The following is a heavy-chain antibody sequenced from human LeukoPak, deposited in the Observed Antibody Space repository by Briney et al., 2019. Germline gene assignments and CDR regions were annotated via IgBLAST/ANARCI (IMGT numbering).Heavy chain of an antibody. Sequence: SETLSLTCTVSGGSISSSSYYWGWIRQPPGKGLEWIGSISYSGSTYYNPSLKSRVTISVDTSKNQLPLKLSSVTAADTAVYYCARHYRRTSSGWPPSDYWGQGTLVTVSS. V-gene: IGHV4-39*01. CDR3: ARHYRRTSSGWPPSDY. CDR1: GGSISSSSYY. J-gene: IGHJ4*02. CDR2: ISYSGST. D-gene: IGHD6-19*01.